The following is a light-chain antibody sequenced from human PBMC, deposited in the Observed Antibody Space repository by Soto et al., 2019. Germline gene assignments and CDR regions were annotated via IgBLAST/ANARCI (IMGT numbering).Light chain of an antibody. CDR3: QQYNAYPIT. J-gene: IGKJ5*01. CDR2: AAS. V-gene: IGKV1-16*02. Sequence: DIQMTQSPSSLSASVGDTVTITCRASQGISHYLAWYQQRPGKAPKSLIYAASSLQSGVPSNFSVSGSGTDFNLTITNLQPEDFATYSCQQYNAYPITFGQGTRLEIK. CDR1: QGISHY.